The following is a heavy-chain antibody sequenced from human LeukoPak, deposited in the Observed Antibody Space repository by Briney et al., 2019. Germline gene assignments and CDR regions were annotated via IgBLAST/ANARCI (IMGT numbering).Heavy chain of an antibody. Sequence: GGSLRLSCAASGFTFSSYWMSWVRQAPGKGLEWVANIKQDGSEKYYVDFVKGRFTISRDNAKNSLYLQMNSLRAEDTAVYYCARVDYYSSESFKPLNYWGQGALVTVSS. D-gene: IGHD3-10*01. CDR1: GFTFSSYW. CDR2: IKQDGSEK. CDR3: ARVDYYSSESFKPLNY. V-gene: IGHV3-7*04. J-gene: IGHJ4*02.